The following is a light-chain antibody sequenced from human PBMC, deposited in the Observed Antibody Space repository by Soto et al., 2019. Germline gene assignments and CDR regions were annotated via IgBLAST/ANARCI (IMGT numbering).Light chain of an antibody. V-gene: IGKV1-5*03. J-gene: IGKJ2*01. CDR3: QQYNSYSPYT. CDR1: QSVTTW. CDR2: KAS. Sequence: DIQMTQAPSTLSASVGDRVTITCRASQSVTTWLAWYQQKPGKAPKLLIYKASSIESGVPSRFSGSGSGTEFTLTISSLQPDDSATYYCQQYNSYSPYTFGQGTKLEIK.